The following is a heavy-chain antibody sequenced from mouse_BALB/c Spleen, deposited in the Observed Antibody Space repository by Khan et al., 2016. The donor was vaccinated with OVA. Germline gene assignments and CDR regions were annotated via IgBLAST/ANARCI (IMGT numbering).Heavy chain of an antibody. CDR3: TRGGGGDRFAY. J-gene: IGHJ3*01. CDR1: GYTFTDFT. CDR2: ISTYYGDA. Sequence: QVQLQQPGAELVRPGVSVKISCKGSGYTFTDFTLHWVKQSHAMSLEWIGVISTYYGDATYNQRFKDKATMTVDKSSSTAYMELARLTSEDSAIDCCTRGGGGDRFAYWGQGTLVTVSA. V-gene: IGHV1S137*01.